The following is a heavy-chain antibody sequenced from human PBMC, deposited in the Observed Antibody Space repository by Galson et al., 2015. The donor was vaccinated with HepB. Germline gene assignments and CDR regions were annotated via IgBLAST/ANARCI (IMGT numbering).Heavy chain of an antibody. CDR3: ARHVIAVAGVMNDY. D-gene: IGHD6-19*01. Sequence: LSLTCTVSGGSLSSYYWSWIRQPPGKGLEWIGYIYYSGSTNYNPSLKSRVTISVDTSKNQFSLKLSSVTAADTAVYYCARHVIAVAGVMNDYWGQGTLVTVSS. CDR2: IYYSGST. V-gene: IGHV4-59*08. J-gene: IGHJ4*02. CDR1: GGSLSSYY.